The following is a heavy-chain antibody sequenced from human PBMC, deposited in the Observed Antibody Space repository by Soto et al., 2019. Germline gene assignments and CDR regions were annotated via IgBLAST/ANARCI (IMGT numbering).Heavy chain of an antibody. CDR3: ARDRGFDFGRENYFYYYGMDV. CDR2: ISAYNGHT. D-gene: IGHD3-10*01. V-gene: IGHV1-18*01. J-gene: IGHJ6*02. Sequence: QVQLVQSGAEVKKPGASVKVSCKASGYTFTSYGINWVRQAPGQGLEWMGWISAYNGHTDYAQKLQGRITMTTDTSTSTAYMELSSLRSDDTAVFYCARDRGFDFGRENYFYYYGMDVWGQGTTVTVSS. CDR1: GYTFTSYG.